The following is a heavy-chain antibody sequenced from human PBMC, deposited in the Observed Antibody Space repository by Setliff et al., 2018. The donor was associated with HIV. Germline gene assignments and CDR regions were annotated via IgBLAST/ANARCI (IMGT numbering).Heavy chain of an antibody. D-gene: IGHD2-8*01. J-gene: IGHJ3*02. CDR3: ATKLYCTNGVCLDAFDI. Sequence: ASVKVSCKASGYTFTGYYVHWVRQAPGQGLEWMGRIIPNSGGTSYAQKFQGRVTMTRDTSISTAYMELTRLRSDDTAVYYCATKLYCTNGVCLDAFDIWGQGTMVTVSS. V-gene: IGHV1-2*06. CDR1: GYTFTGYY. CDR2: IIPNSGGT.